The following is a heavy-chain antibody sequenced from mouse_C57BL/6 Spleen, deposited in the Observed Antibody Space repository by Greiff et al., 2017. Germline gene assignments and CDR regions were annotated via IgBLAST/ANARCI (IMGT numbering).Heavy chain of an antibody. V-gene: IGHV5-17*01. CDR2: ISSGSSTI. J-gene: IGHJ2*01. CDR3: ARNWDRGVLFDY. Sequence: EVKLMESGGGLVKPGGSLKLSCAASGFTFSDYGMHWVRQAPEKGLEWVAYISSGSSTIYYADTVKGRFTISRDNAKNTLFLQMTSLRSEDTAMYYCARNWDRGVLFDYWGQGTTLTVSS. D-gene: IGHD4-1*01. CDR1: GFTFSDYG.